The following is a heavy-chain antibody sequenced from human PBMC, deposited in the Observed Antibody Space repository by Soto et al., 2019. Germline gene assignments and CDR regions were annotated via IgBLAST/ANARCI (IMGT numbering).Heavy chain of an antibody. D-gene: IGHD6-6*01. V-gene: IGHV1-2*02. Sequence: ASVKVSCKASGYTFTGYYMHWVRQAPGQGLEWMGWINPNSGGTNYAQKFQGRVTMTRDTSISTAYMELSRLRSDDTAVHYCARLYSSSSGDYYYYYGMDVWGQGTTVTVSS. J-gene: IGHJ6*02. CDR2: INPNSGGT. CDR3: ARLYSSSSGDYYYYYGMDV. CDR1: GYTFTGYY.